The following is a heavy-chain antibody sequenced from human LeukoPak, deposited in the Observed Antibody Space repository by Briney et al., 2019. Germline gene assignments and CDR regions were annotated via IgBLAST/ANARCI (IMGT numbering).Heavy chain of an antibody. CDR1: GFTFSNYW. CDR3: ARASKPWLQLT. Sequence: HPGGSLRLSCAASGFTFSNYWMIWVRQAQGKGLEWVDNIKEDGSEKRYADSVRGRFTITRDNAQTSIYLQMNSLRAEDTAVYYCARASKPWLQLTWGQGTLVTVSS. CDR2: IKEDGSEK. J-gene: IGHJ5*02. D-gene: IGHD5-24*01. V-gene: IGHV3-7*05.